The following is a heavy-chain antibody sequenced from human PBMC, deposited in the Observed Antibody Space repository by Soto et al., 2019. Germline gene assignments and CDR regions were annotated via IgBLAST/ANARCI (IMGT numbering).Heavy chain of an antibody. CDR3: AKVGDYAWGSYFPY. V-gene: IGHV3-23*01. CDR1: GFTFSSYA. CDR2: ISGSGGST. D-gene: IGHD3-16*01. J-gene: IGHJ4*02. Sequence: GGSLRLSCAASGFTFSSYAMNWVRQAPGKGLEWVSAISGSGGSTYYADSVKGRFTISRDNSKNTLYLQMNSLRAKDTAIYYCAKVGDYAWGSYFPYWGQGTLVTVS.